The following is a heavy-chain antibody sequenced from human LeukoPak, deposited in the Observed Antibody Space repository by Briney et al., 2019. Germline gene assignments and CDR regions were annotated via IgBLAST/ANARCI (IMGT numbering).Heavy chain of an antibody. Sequence: GGSLRLSCAASGFTFSSYGMHWVRQAPGKGLEWVAVIWYDGSNKYYADSVKGRFTISRDNSKNTLYLQMDSLRAEDTAIYYCANSYYYDTSGHYTISNHLDYWGQGTLVTVSS. D-gene: IGHD3-22*01. J-gene: IGHJ4*02. CDR1: GFTFSSYG. CDR2: IWYDGSNK. V-gene: IGHV3-30*02. CDR3: ANSYYYDTSGHYTISNHLDY.